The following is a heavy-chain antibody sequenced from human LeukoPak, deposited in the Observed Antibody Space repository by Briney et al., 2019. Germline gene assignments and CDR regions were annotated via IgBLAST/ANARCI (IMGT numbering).Heavy chain of an antibody. D-gene: IGHD6-13*01. J-gene: IGHJ4*02. CDR2: MSGSGGST. CDR3: AKGAYGSSWFNYFDY. Sequence: GGSLRLSCAASGFTFSSYGMSWVRQAPGKGLEWVSVMSGSGGSTYYADSVKGRYTISRDNPKNTLYLQMNSLRVEDTAVYYCAKGAYGSSWFNYFDYWGPGTLVTVSS. V-gene: IGHV3-23*01. CDR1: GFTFSSYG.